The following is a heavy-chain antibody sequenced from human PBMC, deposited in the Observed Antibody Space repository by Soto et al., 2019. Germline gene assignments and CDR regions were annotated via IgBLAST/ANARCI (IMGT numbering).Heavy chain of an antibody. Sequence: QVQLVQSGAEVKKPGASVKVSCKASGYTFTSYGISWVRQAPGQGLEWMGWISAYNGNTNYAQKLQGRVTMTTDTSPGTAYMELGSLRADDTAVYYWAGERWLLKGVDYGGQGTLVTVSS. J-gene: IGHJ4*02. V-gene: IGHV1-18*01. CDR3: AGERWLLKGVDY. CDR2: ISAYNGNT. CDR1: GYTFTSYG. D-gene: IGHD3-22*01.